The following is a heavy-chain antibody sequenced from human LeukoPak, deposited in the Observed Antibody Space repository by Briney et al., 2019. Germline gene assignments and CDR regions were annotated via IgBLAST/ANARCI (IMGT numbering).Heavy chain of an antibody. Sequence: PSETLSLTCTVSGGSISSYYWSWIRPPPGKGLEWIGFIYYSGSTNYNPSLKSRVTISVDTSKNQFSLKLTSVTAADTAVYYCARHTGVQLWNPNWFDPWGQGTLVTVSS. CDR3: ARHTGVQLWNPNWFDP. CDR2: IYYSGST. J-gene: IGHJ5*02. D-gene: IGHD5-18*01. V-gene: IGHV4-59*08. CDR1: GGSISSYY.